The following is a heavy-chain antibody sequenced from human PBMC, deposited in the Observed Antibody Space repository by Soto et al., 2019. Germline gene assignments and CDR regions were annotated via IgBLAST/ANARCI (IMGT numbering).Heavy chain of an antibody. Sequence: EVQLLESGGGLVQPGGSLRLSCAASGFTFSIYAMSWVRQAPGKGLEWVSAISGSGDYTYYADSVKGRFAISRDNSKNTLYLQMNSLRAEDTAVYSCAKVLKAVAGTYDYWGQGTLVTVSS. V-gene: IGHV3-23*01. D-gene: IGHD6-19*01. CDR1: GFTFSIYA. CDR2: ISGSGDYT. J-gene: IGHJ4*02. CDR3: AKVLKAVAGTYDY.